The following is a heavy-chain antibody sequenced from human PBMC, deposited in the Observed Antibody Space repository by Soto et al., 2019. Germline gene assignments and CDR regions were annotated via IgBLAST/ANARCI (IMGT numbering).Heavy chain of an antibody. CDR2: ISGYDGRT. Sequence: ASVKVSCKTSGYTFTRYGISWVRQAPGQGLEWMGWISGYDGRTNFAQKVQDRVTMTTDTSTSTVYMELRRLSSDDTAVYYCALGMSAAIGRHYGMDVWGKGTTVTVAS. D-gene: IGHD2-2*01. CDR1: GYTFTRYG. V-gene: IGHV1-18*01. CDR3: ALGMSAAIGRHYGMDV. J-gene: IGHJ6*04.